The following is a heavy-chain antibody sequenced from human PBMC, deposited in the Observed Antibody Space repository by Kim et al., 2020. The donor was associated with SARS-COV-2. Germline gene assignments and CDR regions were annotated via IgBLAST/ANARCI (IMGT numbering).Heavy chain of an antibody. D-gene: IGHD3-16*01. J-gene: IGHJ6*02. Sequence: GGSLRLSCAASGFTFSSYSMNWVRQAPGKGLEWVSSISSSSSYIYYADSVKGRFTISRDNAKNSLYLQMNSLRAEDTAVYYCARSGGAAYYYYGMDVWGQGTTVTVSS. CDR1: GFTFSSYS. CDR3: ARSGGAAYYYYGMDV. CDR2: ISSSSSYI. V-gene: IGHV3-21*01.